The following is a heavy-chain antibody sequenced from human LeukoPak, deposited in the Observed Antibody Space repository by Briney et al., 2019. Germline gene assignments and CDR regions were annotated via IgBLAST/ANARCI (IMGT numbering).Heavy chain of an antibody. Sequence: SETLSLTCTVSGGSISSYYWSWIRQPPGKGLEWIGYIYYSGSTNYNPSLKSRVTISVDTSKNQFSLKLSSVTAADTAVYYCARGVRIAAMSVWGQGTLVTVSS. CDR2: IYYSGST. CDR3: ARGVRIAAMSV. CDR1: GGSISSYY. J-gene: IGHJ4*02. V-gene: IGHV4-59*01. D-gene: IGHD6-6*01.